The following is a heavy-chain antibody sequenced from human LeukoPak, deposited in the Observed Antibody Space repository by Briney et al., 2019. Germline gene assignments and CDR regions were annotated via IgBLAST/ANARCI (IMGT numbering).Heavy chain of an antibody. J-gene: IGHJ4*02. CDR2: IYGSGTT. D-gene: IGHD3-22*01. V-gene: IGHV3-53*01. CDR1: GFTVSSHY. CDR3: ASHKYYDTSGYYYSLDY. Sequence: GGSLRLSCAASGFTVSSHYMSWVRQAPGKGPEWVSVIYGSGTTQYADSVKGRFTISRDNSRNTLYLQMNSLKAEDTAMYYCASHKYYDTSGYYYSLDYWGQGTLVTVSS.